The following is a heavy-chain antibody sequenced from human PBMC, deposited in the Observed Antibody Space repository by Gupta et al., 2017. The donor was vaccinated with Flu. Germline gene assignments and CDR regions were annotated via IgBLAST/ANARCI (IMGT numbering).Heavy chain of an antibody. CDR2: IDPKSGDT. D-gene: IGHD3-10*01. J-gene: IGHJ4*02. Sequence: QVQLLQSGAEVKKPGASVTVSCKASGYTFSGYRVYWLRQAPGQGLEWMGWIDPKSGDTNYVQKFQGWVTMSRDTSISTAYLELRRLRSDDTAVYYCARDRGVRGDFDYWGQGTLVTVSS. CDR1: GYTFSGYR. V-gene: IGHV1-2*04. CDR3: ARDRGVRGDFDY.